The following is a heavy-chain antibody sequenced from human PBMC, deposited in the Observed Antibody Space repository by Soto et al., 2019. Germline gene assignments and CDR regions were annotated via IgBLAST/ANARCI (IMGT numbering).Heavy chain of an antibody. CDR2: ISAYNGNT. J-gene: IGHJ5*02. V-gene: IGHV1-18*04. Sequence: ASVKVSCKASGYTFTSYGISWVRQAPGQGLEWMGWISAYNGNTNYAQKLQGRVTMTTDTSTSTAYMELRSLRSDDTAVYYCARVGGVCSGGTCQLWFEPWGQGTLVTV. CDR3: ARVGGVCSGGTCQLWFEP. D-gene: IGHD2-15*01. CDR1: GYTFTSYG.